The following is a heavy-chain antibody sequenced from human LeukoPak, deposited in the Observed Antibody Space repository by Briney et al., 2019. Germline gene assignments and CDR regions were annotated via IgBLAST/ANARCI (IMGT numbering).Heavy chain of an antibody. Sequence: GGSLRLSCAASGFIFSNYAMTWVRQAPGKGLEWVSAISGGGDSTFYADSVKGRFTISRDNSKNTLYLQMNSLRAEDTAGYYCARSAVGTSCCTAVDYWGQGTLVTVSS. D-gene: IGHD1-26*01. CDR3: ARSAVGTSCCTAVDY. CDR2: ISGGGDST. J-gene: IGHJ4*02. CDR1: GFIFSNYA. V-gene: IGHV3-23*01.